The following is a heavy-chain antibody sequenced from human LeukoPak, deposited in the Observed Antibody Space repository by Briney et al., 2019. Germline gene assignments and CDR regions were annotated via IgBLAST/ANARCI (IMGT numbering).Heavy chain of an antibody. CDR2: IYHSGST. CDR3: ARSRGGSAKLYYFDY. V-gene: IGHV4-4*02. CDR1: GGSISSSNW. Sequence: SGTLSLTCAVSGGSISSSNWWSWVRQPPGKGLEWIGEIYHSGSTNYNPSLKSRVTISVDTFMNQFSLKLNSVTAADTAVYYCARSRGGSAKLYYFDYWGQGTLVTVSS. D-gene: IGHD3-16*01. J-gene: IGHJ4*02.